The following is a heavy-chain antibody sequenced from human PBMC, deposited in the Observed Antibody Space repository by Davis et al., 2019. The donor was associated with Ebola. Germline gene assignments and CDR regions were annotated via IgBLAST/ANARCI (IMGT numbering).Heavy chain of an antibody. J-gene: IGHJ5*02. D-gene: IGHD3-10*01. CDR3: ARGVTMVRGVDWFDP. Sequence: ASVKVSCKASGYTFTRYGISWVRQALGQGLEWMGWISAYNDNTNYAQKLQGRVTMTTDTYPSTAYMELRSLRSDDTAVDYCARGVTMVRGVDWFDPWGQGTLVTVSS. V-gene: IGHV1-18*01. CDR2: ISAYNDNT. CDR1: GYTFTRYG.